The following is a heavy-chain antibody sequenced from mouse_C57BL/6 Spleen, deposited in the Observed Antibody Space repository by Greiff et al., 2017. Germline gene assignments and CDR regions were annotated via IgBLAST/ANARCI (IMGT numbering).Heavy chain of an antibody. V-gene: IGHV5-17*01. CDR3: ARGGYYFDY. J-gene: IGHJ2*01. CDR1: GFTFSDYG. CDR2: ISSGSSTI. Sequence: EVKLMESGGGLVKPGGSLKLSCAASGFTFSDYGMHWVRQAPEQGLEWVAYISSGSSTIYYADTVKGRFTISRDNAKNTLCLQLTSLRSEDTAMYYCARGGYYFDYWGQGTTLTVSS.